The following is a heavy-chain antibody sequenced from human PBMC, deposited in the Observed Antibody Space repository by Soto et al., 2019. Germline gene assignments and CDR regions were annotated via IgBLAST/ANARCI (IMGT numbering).Heavy chain of an antibody. J-gene: IGHJ5*02. CDR3: ARDPGSGSYYGWFDP. Sequence: SETLSLTCTVSGGSISRYYWNWIRQPPGKGLEWIGYIYYSGSTNYNPSLKSRVTISVDTSKNHFSLKMSSVTAADTAVYYCARDPGSGSYYGWFDPWGQGTLVTVS. CDR2: IYYSGST. CDR1: GGSISRYY. D-gene: IGHD3-10*01. V-gene: IGHV4-59*01.